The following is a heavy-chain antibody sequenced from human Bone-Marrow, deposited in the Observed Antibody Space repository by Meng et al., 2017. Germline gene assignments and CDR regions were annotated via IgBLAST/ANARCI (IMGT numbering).Heavy chain of an antibody. V-gene: IGHV1-18*04. CDR2: ISGYNGNT. CDR1: GYTFTSYY. Sequence: ASVKVSCKASGYTFTSYYMHWVRQAPGQGLEWMGWISGYNGNTNYAQKLQGRVTMTTDTSTSTAYMELRSLRSDDTAVYYCARDGFDWFTDYYYYGMDVWGQGTTVTVSS. CDR3: ARDGFDWFTDYYYYGMDV. J-gene: IGHJ6*02. D-gene: IGHD3-9*01.